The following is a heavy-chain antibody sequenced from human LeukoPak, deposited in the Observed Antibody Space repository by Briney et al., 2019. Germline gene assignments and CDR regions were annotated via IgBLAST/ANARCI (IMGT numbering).Heavy chain of an antibody. CDR1: GFTFSSYE. D-gene: IGHD6-19*01. CDR2: ISYDGSNK. V-gene: IGHV3-30*18. CDR3: AKPTQAGYSSGPFDY. J-gene: IGHJ4*02. Sequence: GGSLRLSCAASGFTFSSYEIIWVRQAPGKGLEWVAVISYDGSNKYYADSVKGRFTISRDNSKNTLYLQMNSLRAEDTAVYYCAKPTQAGYSSGPFDYWGQGTLVTVSS.